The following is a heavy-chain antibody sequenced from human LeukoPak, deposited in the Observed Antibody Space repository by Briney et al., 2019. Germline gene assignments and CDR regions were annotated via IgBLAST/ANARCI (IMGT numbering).Heavy chain of an antibody. D-gene: IGHD2-15*01. CDR1: GGSFSGYY. J-gene: IGHJ6*02. V-gene: IGHV4-34*01. CDR2: INHSGST. CDR3: ARARVGYCSGGSCYSVFPKSYPYYYYGMDV. Sequence: SETLSLTCAVYGGSFSGYYWSWIRQPPGKGLEWIGEINHSGSTNYNPSLKSRVTISVDTSKNQFSLKLSSVTAADTAVYYCARARVGYCSGGSCYSVFPKSYPYYYYGMDVWGQGTTVTVSS.